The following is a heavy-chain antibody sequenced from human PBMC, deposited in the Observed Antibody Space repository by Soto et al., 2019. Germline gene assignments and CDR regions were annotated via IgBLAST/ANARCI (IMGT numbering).Heavy chain of an antibody. J-gene: IGHJ6*03. D-gene: IGHD6-19*01. CDR1: GDSVSSNSAA. CDR2: TYYRSKWYN. CDR3: ARDHGGATGYSSGWHRRPNYYYMDV. V-gene: IGHV6-1*01. Sequence: SQTLSLTCAISGDSVSSNSAAWNWIRQSPSRGLEWLGRTYYRSKWYNDYAVSVKSRITINPDTSKNQFSLQLNSVTPEDTAVYYCARDHGGATGYSSGWHRRPNYYYMDVWGKGTTVTVSS.